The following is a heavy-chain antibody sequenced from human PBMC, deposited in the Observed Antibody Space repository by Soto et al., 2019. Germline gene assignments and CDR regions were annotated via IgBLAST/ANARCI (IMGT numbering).Heavy chain of an antibody. Sequence: PSETLSLTCTVSGGSISSSSYYWGWIRQPPGKGLEWIGSIYYSGSTYYKPSLKSRVTISVDTSKNQFSMKMSSVTAAETAVYYCSRNNYGSGSYFGVPGYYYGMDVWGQGTTVTVSS. V-gene: IGHV4-39*01. CDR1: GGSISSSSYY. D-gene: IGHD3-10*01. J-gene: IGHJ6*02. CDR3: SRNNYGSGSYFGVPGYYYGMDV. CDR2: IYYSGST.